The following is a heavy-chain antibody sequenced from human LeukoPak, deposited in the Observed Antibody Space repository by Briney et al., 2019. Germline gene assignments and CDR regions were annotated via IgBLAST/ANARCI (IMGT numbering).Heavy chain of an antibody. CDR1: GVTFSSYA. Sequence: GGSLRLSCAASGVTFSSYAMSWVRQAPGKGLEWVSAISVSVGSTYYADSVKGRFTISRDNSKNPLYLQTNSFRADDTAVYYCGRYCSGCNCFSGLVYWDQGTLVAVS. CDR3: GRYCSGCNCFSGLVY. V-gene: IGHV3-23*01. D-gene: IGHD2-15*01. J-gene: IGHJ4*02. CDR2: ISVSVGST.